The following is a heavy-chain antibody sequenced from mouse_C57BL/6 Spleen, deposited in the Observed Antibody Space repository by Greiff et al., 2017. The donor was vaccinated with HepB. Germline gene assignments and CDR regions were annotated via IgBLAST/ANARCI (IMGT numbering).Heavy chain of an antibody. CDR1: GYTFTGYW. Sequence: VQLQQSGAELMKPGASVKLSCKATGYTFTGYWIEWVKQRPGHGLEWIGEILPGSGSTNYNEKFKGKATFTADTSSNTAYMQLSSLTTEDSAIYYYARRGIYGYEYYYAMDYWGQGTSVTVSS. CDR2: ILPGSGST. CDR3: ARRGIYGYEYYYAMDY. J-gene: IGHJ4*01. V-gene: IGHV1-9*01. D-gene: IGHD1-2*01.